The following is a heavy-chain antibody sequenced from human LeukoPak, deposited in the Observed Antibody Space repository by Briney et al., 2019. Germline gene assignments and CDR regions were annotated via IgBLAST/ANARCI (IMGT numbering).Heavy chain of an antibody. CDR2: ISGSGGST. J-gene: IGHJ4*02. CDR1: GFTFSSYA. CDR3: ATETIGRHYDY. D-gene: IGHD1-14*01. Sequence: GGSLRLSCAASGFTFSSYAMSWVRQAPGKGLEWVSAISGSGGSTYYADSVRGRFTISRDNTKNSMYLQMDSLRDEDTAVYYCATETIGRHYDYWGQGTLLTVSS. V-gene: IGHV3-23*01.